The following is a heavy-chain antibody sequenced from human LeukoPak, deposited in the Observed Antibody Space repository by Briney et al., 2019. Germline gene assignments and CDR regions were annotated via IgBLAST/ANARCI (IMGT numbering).Heavy chain of an antibody. CDR2: INPIFGTA. D-gene: IGHD6-6*01. V-gene: IGHV1-69*13. Sequence: ASVKVSCKASGGTFSSYGISWVRQAPGQGLEWMGGINPIFGTANYAQKFQGRVTITADESTSTAYMELSSLRSEDTAVYYCARLDEYSSSSRYYGMDVWGQGTTVTVSS. CDR1: GGTFSSYG. CDR3: ARLDEYSSSSRYYGMDV. J-gene: IGHJ6*02.